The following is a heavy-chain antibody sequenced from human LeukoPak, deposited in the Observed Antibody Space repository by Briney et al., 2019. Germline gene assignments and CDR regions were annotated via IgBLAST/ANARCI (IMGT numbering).Heavy chain of an antibody. Sequence: ASVTVSCTASGGTFSSYAISWVRQAPGQGLEWMGRIIPILGIANYAQKFQGRVTITADKSTSTAYMELSSLRSEDTAVYYCARDGDYDILTGSHFDYWGQGTLVTVSS. CDR2: IIPILGIA. CDR3: ARDGDYDILTGSHFDY. V-gene: IGHV1-69*04. J-gene: IGHJ4*02. CDR1: GGTFSSYA. D-gene: IGHD3-9*01.